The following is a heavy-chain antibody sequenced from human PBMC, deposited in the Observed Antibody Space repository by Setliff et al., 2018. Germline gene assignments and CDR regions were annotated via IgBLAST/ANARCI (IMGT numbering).Heavy chain of an antibody. CDR2: ISTYNVNT. CDR1: GYPLTAYY. CDR3: ATGPDIGEFGGNYFNY. D-gene: IGHD2-15*01. J-gene: IGHJ4*02. V-gene: IGHV1-18*04. Sequence: ASVKVSCKASGYPLTAYYIHWVRQAPGQGLEWLGWISTYNVNTTYAQKLQDRVTMTTDTSTSTAYMELRSLRSEDTAVYYCATGPDIGEFGGNYFNYWGQGTLVTVSS.